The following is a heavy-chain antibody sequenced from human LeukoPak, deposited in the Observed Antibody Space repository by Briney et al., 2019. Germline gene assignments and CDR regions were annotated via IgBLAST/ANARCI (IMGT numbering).Heavy chain of an antibody. J-gene: IGHJ4*02. D-gene: IGHD5-24*01. CDR2: ISGSGGST. V-gene: IGHV3-23*01. CDR3: AKDRGDGYASYYFDY. Sequence: ETLSLTCAVSGGSISSSNWWSWVRQAPGKGLEWVSAISGSGGSTYYADSVKGRFTISRDNSKNTLYLQMNSLRAEDTAVYYCAKDRGDGYASYYFDYWGQGTLVTVSS. CDR1: GGSISSSN.